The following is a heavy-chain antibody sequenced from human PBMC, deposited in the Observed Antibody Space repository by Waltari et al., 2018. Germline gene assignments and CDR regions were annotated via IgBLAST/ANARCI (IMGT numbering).Heavy chain of an antibody. J-gene: IGHJ4*02. CDR1: GGSISSSSYY. CDR3: ARTYYGSGSYYIFY. V-gene: IGHV4-39*07. D-gene: IGHD3-10*01. Sequence: QLQLQESGPGLVKPSETLSLTCTVSGGSISSSSYYWGWIRQPPGKGLEWIGSIYYSGSTYYNPSLKSRVTISVDTSKNQFSLKLSSVTAADTAVYYCARTYYGSGSYYIFYWGQGTLVTVSS. CDR2: IYYSGST.